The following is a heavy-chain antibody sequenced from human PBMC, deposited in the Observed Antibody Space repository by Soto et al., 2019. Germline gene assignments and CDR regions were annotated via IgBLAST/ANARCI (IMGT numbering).Heavy chain of an antibody. V-gene: IGHV4-61*03. J-gene: IGHJ5*02. CDR1: GGSVSSGNYN. Sequence: SETLSLTCTVSGGSVSSGNYNWGWIRQPPGKGPEWIGYIYYSGSTRYNPSLKSRLTISVDTSKNHFSLTLTSVNAADTAVYYCARGRNNWFDPWGQGTLVTSPQ. CDR2: IYYSGST. CDR3: ARGRNNWFDP.